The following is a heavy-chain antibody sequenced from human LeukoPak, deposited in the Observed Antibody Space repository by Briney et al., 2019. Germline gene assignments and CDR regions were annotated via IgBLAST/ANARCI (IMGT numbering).Heavy chain of an antibody. J-gene: IGHJ5*02. CDR1: GGSFSGYY. Sequence: DPSETLSLTCAVYGGSFSGYYWSWIRQPPGKGLEWIGEINHSGSTNYNPSLKSRVTISVDTSKNQFSLKLSSVTAADTAVYYCARVYPPRRSAAGYGWFDPWGQGTLVTVSS. CDR2: INHSGST. CDR3: ARVYPPRRSAAGYGWFDP. V-gene: IGHV4-34*01. D-gene: IGHD6-13*01.